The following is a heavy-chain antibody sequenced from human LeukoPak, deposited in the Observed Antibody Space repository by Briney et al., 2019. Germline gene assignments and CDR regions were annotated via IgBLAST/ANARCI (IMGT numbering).Heavy chain of an antibody. J-gene: IGHJ6*02. V-gene: IGHV4-39*02. CDR3: AREPGYSYDEYYYYYGMDV. CDR1: GGSISSRAYY. CDR2: IYCSGVT. D-gene: IGHD5-18*01. Sequence: PSETLSLTCTVSGGSISSRAYYWTWIRQPPGKGLEWIGTIYCSGVTYYNPSLKSRVTISVDTSKNQFSLKLSSVTAADTAVYYCAREPGYSYDEYYYYYGMDVWGQGTTVTVSS.